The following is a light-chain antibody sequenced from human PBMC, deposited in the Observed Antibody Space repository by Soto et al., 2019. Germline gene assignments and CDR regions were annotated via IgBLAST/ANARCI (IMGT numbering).Light chain of an antibody. CDR1: SSNIGANYA. J-gene: IGLJ1*01. Sequence: QSVLTQPPSVSGAPGHRVTISCAGSSSNIGANYAVHWYQQLPGTAPKLLIYDYNKRPSGVPDRFSGSKSGTSASLAITGLQAEDEADYYCQSYDSSVTGWVFGTGTKGTVL. CDR2: DYN. CDR3: QSYDSSVTGWV. V-gene: IGLV1-40*01.